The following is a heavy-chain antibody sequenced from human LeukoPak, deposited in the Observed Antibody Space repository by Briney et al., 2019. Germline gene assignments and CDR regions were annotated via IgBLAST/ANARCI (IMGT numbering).Heavy chain of an antibody. D-gene: IGHD6-6*01. CDR3: ARVDPDSSSTLEVFDY. J-gene: IGHJ4*02. CDR1: GGSISSYY. Sequence: SETLSLTCTVPGGSISSYYWSWIRQPPGKGLEWIGYIYYSGSTNYNPSLKSRVTISVDTSKNQFSLKLSSVTAADTAVYYCARVDPDSSSTLEVFDYWGQGTLVTVSS. V-gene: IGHV4-59*01. CDR2: IYYSGST.